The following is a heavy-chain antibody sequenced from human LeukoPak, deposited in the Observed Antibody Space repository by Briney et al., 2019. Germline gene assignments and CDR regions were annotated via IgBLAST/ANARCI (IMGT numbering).Heavy chain of an antibody. D-gene: IGHD6-19*01. J-gene: IGHJ4*02. Sequence: GGPLRLSCAPSGDPFSSYGMRGVRRAPGRGLEWGAVISYDGSNKYYADSVKCRFSISRDNSKNTLYLQMNSLRAEDTAVYYCAKDRGIAVAGFDYWGQGTLVTVSS. V-gene: IGHV3-30*18. CDR1: GDPFSSYG. CDR3: AKDRGIAVAGFDY. CDR2: ISYDGSNK.